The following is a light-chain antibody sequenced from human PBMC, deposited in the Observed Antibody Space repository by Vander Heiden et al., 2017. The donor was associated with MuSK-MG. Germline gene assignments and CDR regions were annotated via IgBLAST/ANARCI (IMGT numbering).Light chain of an antibody. CDR1: NRDVGSYNL. V-gene: IGLV2-23*01. Sequence: QSALTQPASVSGSPGQSITISCTGTNRDVGSYNLVSWYQHLPGKAPKLMIYEGSKRPSGVSNRFSGSKSGNTASLTISGLQAEDEADYYCCSYAGSSTPYVFGTGSKVIVL. CDR2: EGS. CDR3: CSYAGSSTPYV. J-gene: IGLJ1*01.